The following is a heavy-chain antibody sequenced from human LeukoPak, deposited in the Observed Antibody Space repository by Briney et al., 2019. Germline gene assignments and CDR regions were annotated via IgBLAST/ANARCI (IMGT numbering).Heavy chain of an antibody. CDR1: GITFSSYG. V-gene: IGHV3-23*01. CDR2: ISGSGGST. CDR3: AKAPRYDFWSGYFYFGY. D-gene: IGHD3-3*01. Sequence: GGSLRLSCAASGITFSSYGVSWVRQAPGKGLEWVSGISGSGGSTYYADSVKGRFTISRDNSKNTLYLQMNSLRAEDTAVYYCAKAPRYDFWSGYFYFGYWGQGTLVTVSS. J-gene: IGHJ4*02.